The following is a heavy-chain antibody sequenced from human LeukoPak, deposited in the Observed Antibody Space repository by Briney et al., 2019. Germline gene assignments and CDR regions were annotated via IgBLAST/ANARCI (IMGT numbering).Heavy chain of an antibody. Sequence: GGSLRLSCAASGFTFSSYAMHWVRQAPGKGLEWVTLISYNGYNKYYADSVKGRFTISRDNSKNTLYLQMNSLRAEDTAVYYCVPKGNEGYWGQGTLVTVSS. CDR2: ISYNGYNK. D-gene: IGHD1-1*01. CDR1: GFTFSSYA. CDR3: VPKGNEGY. V-gene: IGHV3-30-3*01. J-gene: IGHJ4*02.